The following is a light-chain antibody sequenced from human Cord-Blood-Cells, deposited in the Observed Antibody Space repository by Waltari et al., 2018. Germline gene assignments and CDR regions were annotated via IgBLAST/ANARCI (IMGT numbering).Light chain of an antibody. V-gene: IGLV1-47*01. CDR1: SSNIGSNY. CDR3: AAWDDSLSGVV. CDR2: RNN. J-gene: IGLJ2*01. Sequence: QSVLTQPPSASGTPGQRVTISCSGSSSNIGSNYVYWYQQLPGTAPNLLIYRNNRRPSGVPDRFSGSKSGTSASLAIRGLRSEDEADYYCAAWDDSLSGVVFGGGTKLTVL.